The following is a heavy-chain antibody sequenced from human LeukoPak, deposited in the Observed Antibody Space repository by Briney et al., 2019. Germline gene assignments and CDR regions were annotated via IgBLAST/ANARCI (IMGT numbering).Heavy chain of an antibody. CDR2: ISGSSSYI. D-gene: IGHD3-16*02. CDR1: GFTFSSYS. J-gene: IGHJ4*02. Sequence: GGSLRLSCAASGFTFSSYSLNWVRQAPGKGLEWVSSISGSSSYIYYADSVKGRFTISRHNAKNSLYLQMNSLRAEDTAVYYCARRTMSLFDYWGQGTLVTVSS. V-gene: IGHV3-21*01. CDR3: ARRTMSLFDY.